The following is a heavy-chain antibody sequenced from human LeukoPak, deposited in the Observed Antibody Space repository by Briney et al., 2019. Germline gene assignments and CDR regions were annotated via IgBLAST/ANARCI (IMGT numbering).Heavy chain of an antibody. V-gene: IGHV3-11*04. CDR3: ARLDSLGYCSGGSCYAFDY. Sequence: GGSLRLSFAASGFTFSDYYMSWIRQAPGRGLEWVSYISSSGSTIYYADSVKGRFTISRDNAKNSLYLQMNSLRAEDTAVYYCARLDSLGYCSGGSCYAFDYWGQGTLVTVSS. CDR2: ISSSGSTI. CDR1: GFTFSDYY. J-gene: IGHJ4*02. D-gene: IGHD2-15*01.